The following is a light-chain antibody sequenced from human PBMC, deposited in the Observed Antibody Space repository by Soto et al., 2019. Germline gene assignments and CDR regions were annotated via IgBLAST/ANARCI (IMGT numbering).Light chain of an antibody. V-gene: IGLV2-14*01. J-gene: IGLJ2*01. CDR1: ISDIGGYSY. CDR2: DVN. CDR3: SSYPVSSTRL. Sequence: QSALTQPASVSGSTGQSITISCTGSISDIGGYSYVSWYQQHPGKAPKLMIYDVNNRPSGVSTRFSGYKSGNTDSLTISGLHAEDEADYYCSSYPVSSTRLFGGGTKVTV.